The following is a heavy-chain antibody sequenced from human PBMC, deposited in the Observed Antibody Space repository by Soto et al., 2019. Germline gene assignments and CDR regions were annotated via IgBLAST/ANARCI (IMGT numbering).Heavy chain of an antibody. CDR1: GGSISSYY. V-gene: IGHV4-59*01. CDR2: IYYSGST. D-gene: IGHD2-15*01. J-gene: IGHJ4*02. Sequence: SETLSLTCTVSGGSISSYYWSWIRQPPGKGLEWIGYIYYSGSTNYNPSLKSRVTISVDTSKNQFSLKLSSVTAADTAVYYCARDFACSGGRCYYFDYWGQGTLVKSPQ. CDR3: ARDFACSGGRCYYFDY.